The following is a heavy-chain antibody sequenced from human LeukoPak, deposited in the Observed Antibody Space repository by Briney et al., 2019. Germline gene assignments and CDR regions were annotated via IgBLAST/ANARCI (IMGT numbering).Heavy chain of an antibody. CDR2: IYYSGST. CDR1: GGSISSYY. J-gene: IGHJ4*02. Sequence: SETLSLTCTVSGGSISSYYWSWIRQPPGKALEWVGYIYYSGSTNYHPSLRSRVTISVDTSKNQFSLRLNSVTAADTALYYCARMRRGSSYPYHFDYWGQGILVTVSS. CDR3: ARMRRGSSYPYHFDY. V-gene: IGHV4-59*01. D-gene: IGHD6-13*01.